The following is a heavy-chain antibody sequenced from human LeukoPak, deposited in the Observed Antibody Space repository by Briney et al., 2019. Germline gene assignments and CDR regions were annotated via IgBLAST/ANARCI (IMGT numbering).Heavy chain of an antibody. CDR1: GGSFSGYY. D-gene: IGHD3-22*01. J-gene: IGHJ6*02. CDR3: AGMIVVVSAIPRYYGMDV. CDR2: INHSGST. Sequence: ASETLSLTCAVYGGSFSGYYWSWIRQPPGKGLEWIGEINHSGSTNYNPSLKSRVTISVDTSKNQFSLKLSSVTAADTAVYYCAGMIVVVSAIPRYYGMDVWGQGTTVTVPS. V-gene: IGHV4-34*01.